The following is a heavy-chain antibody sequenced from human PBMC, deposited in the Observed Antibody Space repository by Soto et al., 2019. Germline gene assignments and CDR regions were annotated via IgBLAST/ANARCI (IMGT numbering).Heavy chain of an antibody. J-gene: IGHJ6*02. D-gene: IGHD3-10*01. Sequence: PSETLSLTCAVSGGSISRGGYSWCWIRQPQGKGLEGIGYIYHSGSIYYNPSLKSRVTISVDRSKNQFSLKLSSVTAADTAVYYCARLITIVRVVIYGYYCYGLDFWARRAAVTVSS. CDR3: ARLITIVRVVIYGYYCYGLDF. CDR1: GGSISRGGYS. V-gene: IGHV4-30-2*01. CDR2: IYHSGSI.